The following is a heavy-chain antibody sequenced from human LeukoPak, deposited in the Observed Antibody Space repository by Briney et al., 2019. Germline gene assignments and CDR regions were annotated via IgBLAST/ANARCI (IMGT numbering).Heavy chain of an antibody. CDR2: FYFSGST. CDR1: GGSISSSSYY. V-gene: IGHV4-39*01. Sequence: SETLSPTCTVSGGSISSSSYYWGWIRQPPGKGLEWIGSFYFSGSTYYNPSLKSRVTISVDTSKNQFSLKVNSMTAADTAVYYCARLVGATDYFDYWGQGTLVTVSS. CDR3: ARLVGATDYFDY. J-gene: IGHJ4*02. D-gene: IGHD1-26*01.